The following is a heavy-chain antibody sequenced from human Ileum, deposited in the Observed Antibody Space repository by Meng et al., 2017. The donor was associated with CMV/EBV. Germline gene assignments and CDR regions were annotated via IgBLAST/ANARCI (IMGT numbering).Heavy chain of an antibody. V-gene: IGHV3-30*02. CDR3: TKDQVLL. CDR2: IRYDGDNK. Sequence: MQLGGAGGGVVQPGGSLRLSCAASGFTFSDYGMHWIRQAPGKGLEWVAFIRYDGDNKYYADSVKGRFTISRDNFNNMLYLQMNSLRTEDMAVYYCTKDQVLLWGQGTLVTVSS. J-gene: IGHJ4*02. D-gene: IGHD3-10*01. CDR1: GFTFSDYG.